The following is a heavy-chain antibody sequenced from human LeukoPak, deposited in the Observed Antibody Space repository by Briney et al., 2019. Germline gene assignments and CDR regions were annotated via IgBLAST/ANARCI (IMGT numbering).Heavy chain of an antibody. CDR1: GYIFSSYA. V-gene: IGHV3-23*01. Sequence: GGSLRLSCEASGYIFSSYAMSWVRQAPGKGLEWVSVISNSGATTDYADSVKGWFTISRDNSKNTLSLQMNSLRAEDTAVYYCAKEELYYYGSGTYYTLAPFDYWGQGTLVTVSS. CDR2: ISNSGATT. D-gene: IGHD3-10*01. J-gene: IGHJ4*02. CDR3: AKEELYYYGSGTYYTLAPFDY.